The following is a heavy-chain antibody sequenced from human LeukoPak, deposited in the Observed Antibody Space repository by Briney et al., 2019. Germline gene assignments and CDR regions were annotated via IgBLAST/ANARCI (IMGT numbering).Heavy chain of an antibody. V-gene: IGHV4-30-2*01. D-gene: IGHD2-2*02. Sequence: PSETLSLTCTVSGGSISSGGYYWGWIRQPPGKGLEWIGYIYHSGSTYYNPSLKSRVTISVDRSKNQFSLKLSSVTAADTAVYYCARERGYCSSTSCYTNYMDVWGKGTTVTVSS. J-gene: IGHJ6*03. CDR2: IYHSGST. CDR1: GGSISSGGYY. CDR3: ARERGYCSSTSCYTNYMDV.